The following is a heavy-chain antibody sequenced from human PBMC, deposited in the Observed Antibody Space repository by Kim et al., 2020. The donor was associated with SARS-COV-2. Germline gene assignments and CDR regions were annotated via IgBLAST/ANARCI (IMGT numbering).Heavy chain of an antibody. J-gene: IGHJ6*02. V-gene: IGHV4-34*01. CDR2: INHGGSA. Sequence: SETLSLTCAVYGGSFTDYYWSWIRQPPGKGLEWVGEINHGGSANYNPSLKSRVTISVDTSNNQFSLRLSSVTAADMSVYYCARGKLLPDVWGQGTTVAVS. CDR1: GGSFTDYY. D-gene: IGHD5-18*01. CDR3: ARGKLLPDV.